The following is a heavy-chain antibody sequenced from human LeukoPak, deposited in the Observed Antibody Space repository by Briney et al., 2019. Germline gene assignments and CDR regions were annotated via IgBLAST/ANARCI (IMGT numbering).Heavy chain of an antibody. Sequence: GGSLRLSCAASGFTFSSYEMNWVRQAPGKGLEWVSYISSSGSTIYYADSVKGRFTISRDNAKNSLYLQMNSLRAEDTAVYYCARDQFRGYYYDSSGYYKGIFDYWGQGTLVTVSS. CDR1: GFTFSSYE. CDR2: ISSSGSTI. CDR3: ARDQFRGYYYDSSGYYKGIFDY. V-gene: IGHV3-48*03. J-gene: IGHJ4*02. D-gene: IGHD3-22*01.